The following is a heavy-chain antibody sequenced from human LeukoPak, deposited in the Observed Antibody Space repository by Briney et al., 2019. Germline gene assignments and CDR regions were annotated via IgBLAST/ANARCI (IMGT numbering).Heavy chain of an antibody. V-gene: IGHV3-48*01. D-gene: IGHD3-10*01. CDR2: ISSSSSTI. CDR3: ANDVYYGSGTETFDY. CDR1: GFTFSSYS. J-gene: IGHJ4*02. Sequence: GGSLRLSCAASGFTFSSYSMNWVRQAPGKGLEWVSYISSSSSTIYYADSVKGRFTISRDNAKNSLYLQMNSLRAEDTAVYYCANDVYYGSGTETFDYWGQGTLVTVSS.